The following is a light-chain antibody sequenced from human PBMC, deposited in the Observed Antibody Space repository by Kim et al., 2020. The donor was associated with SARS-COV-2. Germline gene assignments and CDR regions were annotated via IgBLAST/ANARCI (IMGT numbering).Light chain of an antibody. CDR2: DVN. Sequence: QSVTISCPGTSSDVGGYNFVSWHQQHPGKAPKLIIYDVNKRPSGVPNRFSGSKSGNTASLTVSGLQAEDEADYYCSSYAGTNNSYVFGTGTKVTVL. V-gene: IGLV2-8*01. CDR1: SSDVGGYNF. CDR3: SSYAGTNNSYV. J-gene: IGLJ1*01.